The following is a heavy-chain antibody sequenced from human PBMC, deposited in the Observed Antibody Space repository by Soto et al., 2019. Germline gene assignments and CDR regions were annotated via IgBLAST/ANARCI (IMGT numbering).Heavy chain of an antibody. CDR2: IIPIFGTA. J-gene: IGHJ6*02. D-gene: IGHD4-17*01. V-gene: IGHV1-69*13. Sequence: ASVKVSCKVSGGTFSSYAISWVRQAPGQGLEWMGGIIPIFGTANYAQKFQGRVTITADESTSTAYMELSSLRSEDTAVYYCPTGPIYGDYYRYYYYGMDVGGQGTTVTAPS. CDR3: PTGPIYGDYYRYYYYGMDV. CDR1: GGTFSSYA.